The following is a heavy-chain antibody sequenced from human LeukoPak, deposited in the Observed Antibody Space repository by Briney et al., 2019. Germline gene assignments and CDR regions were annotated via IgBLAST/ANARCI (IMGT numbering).Heavy chain of an antibody. Sequence: GGSVKVSCKASRYTFTSYGISWVGQAPGQELEWMGWSCAYKGNTNYAQKLQGRVTMNTDTSTSTAYMELRSLRSDDAAVYYCAREGRYSGYDFDYWGQGALVTVSS. D-gene: IGHD5-12*01. CDR3: AREGRYSGYDFDY. CDR2: SCAYKGNT. V-gene: IGHV1-18*04. J-gene: IGHJ4*02. CDR1: RYTFTSYG.